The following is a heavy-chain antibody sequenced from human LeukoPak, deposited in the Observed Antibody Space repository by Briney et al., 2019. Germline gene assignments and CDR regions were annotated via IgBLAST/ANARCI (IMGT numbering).Heavy chain of an antibody. CDR1: GFTFSSYW. CDR2: INSDGSRT. V-gene: IGHV3-74*01. CDR3: ARESGSYSSSYRFDS. D-gene: IGHD6-6*01. Sequence: PGGSLRLSCAASGFTFSSYWMHWVRQAPGKGLVWVSRINSDGSRTTYADSVKGRFTISRDNAKNTLYLQMNSLRAEDTAVYYCARESGSYSSSYRFDSWGQGTLVTVSS. J-gene: IGHJ4*02.